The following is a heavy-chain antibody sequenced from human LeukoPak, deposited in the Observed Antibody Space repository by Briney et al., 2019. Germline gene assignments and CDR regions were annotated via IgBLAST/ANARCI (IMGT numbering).Heavy chain of an antibody. V-gene: IGHV3-15*01. CDR2: IRSKADGGTT. CDR1: GITFSNAW. CDR3: ITPRYVPF. Sequence: GGSLRLSCAASGITFSNAWMNWVRQAPGKGLEWVGRIRSKADGGTTDYAAPVKGRFTISRDDSKTTLFLRLNSLKTEDTAIYYCITPRYVPFWGQGALVTVSS. J-gene: IGHJ4*02. D-gene: IGHD3-9*01.